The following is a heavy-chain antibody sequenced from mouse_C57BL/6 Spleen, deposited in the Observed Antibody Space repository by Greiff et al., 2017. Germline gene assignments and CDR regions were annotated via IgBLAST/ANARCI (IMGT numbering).Heavy chain of an antibody. CDR1: GYTFTDYA. CDR3: ARWSPYYYGGSYGAWFAD. CDR2: ISTYYGDA. J-gene: IGHJ3*01. Sequence: QVQLQQSGPELVRPGVSVKISCKGSGYTFTDYAMHWVKQSHAKSLEWIGVISTYYGDASYNQKFKDKATMTVDKSSSTAYMELARLTSEDSAVYYCARWSPYYYGGSYGAWFADWGQGTLVTVSA. V-gene: IGHV1-67*01. D-gene: IGHD1-1*01.